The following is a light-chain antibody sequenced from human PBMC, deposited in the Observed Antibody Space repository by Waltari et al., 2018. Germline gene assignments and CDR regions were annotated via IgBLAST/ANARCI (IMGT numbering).Light chain of an antibody. CDR1: QSVSNSF. CDR2: GAS. V-gene: IGKV3-20*01. Sequence: EIVLTQSPGTLSLSPGERATLSCRASQSVSNSFLAWYQQKPGQAPRLLIYGASSRATGIPGRFSGSGSGTDFTLTISRLEPEDFTVYYCQHYGSSPETFGQGTKVEIK. J-gene: IGKJ1*01. CDR3: QHYGSSPET.